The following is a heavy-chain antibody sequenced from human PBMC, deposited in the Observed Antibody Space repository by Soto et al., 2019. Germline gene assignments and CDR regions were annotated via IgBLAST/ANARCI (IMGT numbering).Heavy chain of an antibody. D-gene: IGHD3-3*01. Sequence: PGGSLRLSCAASGFTFSSYWMSWVRQAPGKGLEWVANIKQDGSEKYYVDSVKGRFTISRDNAKNSLYLQMNSLRAEDTAVYYCARASGWFLEWLLYYFDYWGQGTLVTVSS. V-gene: IGHV3-7*01. CDR1: GFTFSSYW. J-gene: IGHJ4*02. CDR2: IKQDGSEK. CDR3: ARASGWFLEWLLYYFDY.